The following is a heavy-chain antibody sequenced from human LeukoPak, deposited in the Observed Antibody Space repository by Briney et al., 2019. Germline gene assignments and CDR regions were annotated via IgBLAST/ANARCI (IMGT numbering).Heavy chain of an antibody. J-gene: IGHJ4*02. CDR1: GGSISSYY. CDR2: IYTSGST. Sequence: SETLSLTCTVSGGSISSYYWSWIRQPAGKGLEWIGRIYTSGSTNYNPSLKSRVTISVDTSKNQFSLKLSSVTAADTAVYYCARDTFSSSWPGYYFDYWGQGTLVTVSS. CDR3: ARDTFSSSWPGYYFDY. V-gene: IGHV4-4*07. D-gene: IGHD6-13*01.